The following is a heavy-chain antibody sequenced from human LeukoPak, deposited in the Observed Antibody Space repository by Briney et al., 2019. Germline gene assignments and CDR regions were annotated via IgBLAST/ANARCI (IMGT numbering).Heavy chain of an antibody. CDR2: ISGSGGST. CDR3: AKDRPRGAYYYDSSVGFDY. CDR1: GFTFSIYA. Sequence: GGSLRLSCAASGFTFSIYAMSWVRQAPGKGLEWVSAISGSGGSTYYADSVKGRFTISRDNSKNTLYLQMNSLRAEDTAVYYCAKDRPRGAYYYDSSVGFDYWGQGTLVTVSS. D-gene: IGHD3-22*01. J-gene: IGHJ4*02. V-gene: IGHV3-23*01.